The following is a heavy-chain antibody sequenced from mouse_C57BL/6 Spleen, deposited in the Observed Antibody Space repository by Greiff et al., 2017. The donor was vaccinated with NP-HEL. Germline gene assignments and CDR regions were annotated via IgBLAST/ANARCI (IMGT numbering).Heavy chain of an antibody. J-gene: IGHJ2*01. CDR2: INYDGSST. Sequence: EVNVVESEGGLVQPGSSMKLSCTASGFTFSDYYMAWVRQVPEKGLEWVANINYDGSSTYYLDSLKSRFIISRDNAKNILYLQMSSLKSEDTATYYCARESYSNDYFDYWGQGTTLTVSS. CDR3: ARESYSNDYFDY. V-gene: IGHV5-16*01. D-gene: IGHD2-5*01. CDR1: GFTFSDYY.